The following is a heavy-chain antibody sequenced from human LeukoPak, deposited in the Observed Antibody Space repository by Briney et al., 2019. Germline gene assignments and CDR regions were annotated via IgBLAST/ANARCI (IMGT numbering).Heavy chain of an antibody. CDR1: GFTFSSYW. Sequence: PGGSLRLSCAASGFTFSSYWMPWVRQAPGKGLVWVSRINSDGSSTSYADSVKGRFTISRDNAKNTLYLQMNSLRAEDTAVYYCARGQYSSGWSYNWFDPWGQGTLVTVSS. J-gene: IGHJ5*02. CDR3: ARGQYSSGWSYNWFDP. V-gene: IGHV3-74*01. CDR2: INSDGSST. D-gene: IGHD6-19*01.